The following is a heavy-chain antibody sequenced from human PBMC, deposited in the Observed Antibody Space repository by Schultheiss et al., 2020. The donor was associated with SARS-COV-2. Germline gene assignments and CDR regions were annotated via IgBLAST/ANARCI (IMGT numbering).Heavy chain of an antibody. CDR1: GGSFSGYY. V-gene: IGHV4-59*01. D-gene: IGHD3-22*01. CDR3: ARDYYDSSGAGGMDV. J-gene: IGHJ6*02. Sequence: SQTLSLTCAVYGGSFSGYYWSWIRQPPGKGLEWIGYIYHSGTTNYNPSLKSRVTISVDTSKNQFSLKLSSVTAADTAVYYCARDYYDSSGAGGMDVWGQGTTVTVSS. CDR2: IYHSGTT.